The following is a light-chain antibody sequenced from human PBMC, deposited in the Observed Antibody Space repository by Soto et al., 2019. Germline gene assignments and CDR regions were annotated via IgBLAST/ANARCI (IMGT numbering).Light chain of an antibody. Sequence: EFVLTQSPGTLSLSPGERATLSCRASQTVRNNYLAWYQQKPGQAPRLLIYDASSRATGIPDRFSGGGSGTDFTLTITRLEPEDAAVYFCQQYGYSWTFGQGTKVDIK. CDR1: QTVRNNY. CDR2: DAS. CDR3: QQYGYSWT. J-gene: IGKJ1*01. V-gene: IGKV3-20*01.